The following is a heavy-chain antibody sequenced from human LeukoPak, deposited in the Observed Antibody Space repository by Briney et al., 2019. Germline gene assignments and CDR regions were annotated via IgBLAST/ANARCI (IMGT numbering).Heavy chain of an antibody. CDR1: GGSISSGSYY. J-gene: IGHJ3*02. V-gene: IGHV4-61*02. D-gene: IGHD6-19*01. CDR2: IYTSGST. CDR3: ASLAVAGRKAFDI. Sequence: PSQTLSLTCTVSGGSISSGSYYWSWIRQPAGKGLGWIGRIYTSGSTNYNPSLKSRVTISVDTSKNQFSLKLSSVTAADTAVYYCASLAVAGRKAFDIWGQGTMVTVSS.